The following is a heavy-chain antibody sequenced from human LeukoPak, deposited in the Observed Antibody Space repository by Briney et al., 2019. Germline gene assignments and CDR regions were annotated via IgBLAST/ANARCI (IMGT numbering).Heavy chain of an antibody. V-gene: IGHV1-2*02. CDR2: INPNSGGT. J-gene: IGHJ4*02. D-gene: IGHD2-15*01. Sequence: ASVKVSCKASGYTFTGYYMHWVRQAPGQGLEWMGWINPNSGGTNYAQKFQGRVTMTRDTSINTAYMELSRLTFDDTAVYFCARGPGYCSGGTCYIDYWGQGTLVTVSS. CDR3: ARGPGYCSGGTCYIDY. CDR1: GYTFTGYY.